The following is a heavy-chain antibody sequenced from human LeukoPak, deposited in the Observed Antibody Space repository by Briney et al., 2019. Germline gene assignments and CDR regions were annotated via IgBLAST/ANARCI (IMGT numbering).Heavy chain of an antibody. J-gene: IGHJ6*02. CDR2: ISWNSGSI. CDR1: GFTFSSYW. D-gene: IGHD6-13*01. V-gene: IGHV3-9*01. CDR3: ATHSSSWGYYGMDV. Sequence: GGSLRLSCAASGFTFSSYWMSWVRQAPGKGLEWVSGISWNSGSIGYADSVKGRFTISRDNAKNSLYLQMNSLRAEDTALYYCATHSSSWGYYGMDVWGQGTTVTVSS.